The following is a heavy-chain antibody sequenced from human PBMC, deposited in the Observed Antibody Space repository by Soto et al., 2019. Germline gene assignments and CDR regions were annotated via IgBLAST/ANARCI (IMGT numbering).Heavy chain of an antibody. Sequence: QVQLVQSGAEVKKPGSSVKVSCKASGGTFSSYAISWVRQAPGQGLEWMGGIIPIFGTAKYAQKFQGRVTITAAESTSTAYKELSSLRSEDTAVYYCARGPAGGDYRYLQHWGQGTLVTVSS. V-gene: IGHV1-69*01. CDR3: ARGPAGGDYRYLQH. J-gene: IGHJ1*01. D-gene: IGHD4-17*01. CDR2: IIPIFGTA. CDR1: GGTFSSYA.